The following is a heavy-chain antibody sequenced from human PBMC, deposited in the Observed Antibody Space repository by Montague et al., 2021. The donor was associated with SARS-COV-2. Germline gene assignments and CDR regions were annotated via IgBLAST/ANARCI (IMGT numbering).Heavy chain of an antibody. V-gene: IGHV3-30*18. D-gene: IGHD3-9*01. CDR2: ISYDGSNK. J-gene: IGHJ6*02. CDR3: AKDQKIDYDILTGYVPGGNHYYYYGMDV. Sequence: SLRLSCAASGFTFSSYGMHWVRQAPGKGLEWVAVISYDGSNKYYADSVKGRFTISRDNSKNTLYLQMNSLRAEDTAVYYCAKDQKIDYDILTGYVPGGNHYYYYGMDVWGQGTTVTASS. CDR1: GFTFSSYG.